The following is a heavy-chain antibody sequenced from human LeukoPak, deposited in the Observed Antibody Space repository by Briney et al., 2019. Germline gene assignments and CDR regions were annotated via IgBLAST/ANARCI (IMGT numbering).Heavy chain of an antibody. Sequence: ASVKVSCKASGYTFTSYYMHWVRQAPGQGLEWMGWIDAGNGNAKYSQKFQGRVTITRDTSASTAYMELSSLRSEDTAVYYCAREARLMGLDPWGQGTLVTVSS. J-gene: IGHJ5*02. CDR1: GYTFTSYY. V-gene: IGHV1-3*01. CDR3: AREARLMGLDP. D-gene: IGHD6-25*01. CDR2: IDAGNGNA.